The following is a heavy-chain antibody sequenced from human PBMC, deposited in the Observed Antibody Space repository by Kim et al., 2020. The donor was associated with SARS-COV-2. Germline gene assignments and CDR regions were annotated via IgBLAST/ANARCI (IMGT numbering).Heavy chain of an antibody. J-gene: IGHJ4*02. Sequence: GGSLRLSCAASGFTFSTYNIHWVRQAPGEGLEWVTVISYDGSNKYYADSVKGRFTVSRDNSKNTLYLQMNSLRAEDTAVYYCARDYPGHFDYWGQGTLVTVSS. D-gene: IGHD3-16*02. CDR2: ISYDGSNK. V-gene: IGHV3-30*03. CDR1: GFTFSTYN. CDR3: ARDYPGHFDY.